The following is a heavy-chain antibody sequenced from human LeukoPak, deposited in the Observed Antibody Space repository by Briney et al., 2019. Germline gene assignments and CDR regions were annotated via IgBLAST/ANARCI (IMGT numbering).Heavy chain of an antibody. D-gene: IGHD2-8*01. CDR2: IQYDGSNE. CDR3: AKDRCSNGIGCYYYYMDV. CDR1: GFTFSSYG. Sequence: GGSLRLSCAAPGFTFSSYGMHWVRQAPGKGLEWVAYIQYDGSNEQYADSVKGRFSISRDSSKNILYLQMNSLRAEDTAVYYCAKDRCSNGIGCYYYYMDVWGKGPRSPSP. J-gene: IGHJ6*03. V-gene: IGHV3-30*02.